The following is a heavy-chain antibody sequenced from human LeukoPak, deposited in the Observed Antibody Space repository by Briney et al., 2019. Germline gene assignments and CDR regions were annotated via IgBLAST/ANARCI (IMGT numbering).Heavy chain of an antibody. Sequence: GASVKVSCKASGYTFTSSDINWVRQATGQGLEWMGWMNPNSGNTGYAQKFQGRVTMTRNTSISTAYMELSSLRSEDTAVYYCARLPYSSGWYLNWGQGTLVTVSS. CDR3: ARLPYSSGWYLN. J-gene: IGHJ4*02. D-gene: IGHD6-19*01. V-gene: IGHV1-8*01. CDR1: GYTFTSSD. CDR2: MNPNSGNT.